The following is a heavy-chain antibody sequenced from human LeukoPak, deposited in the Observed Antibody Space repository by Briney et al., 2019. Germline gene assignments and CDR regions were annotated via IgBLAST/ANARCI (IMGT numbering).Heavy chain of an antibody. CDR2: ISSSSSTI. D-gene: IGHD3-22*01. CDR3: ARVIAYYYDSSGYYSDY. J-gene: IGHJ4*02. Sequence: PGGSLRLSCAASGFTFSSYSMNWVRQAPGKGLEWVSYISSSSSTIYYADSVKGRFTISRDNAKNSLYLQMNSLRAEDTAVYYCARVIAYYYDSSGYYSDYWGQGTLVTVSS. V-gene: IGHV3-48*04. CDR1: GFTFSSYS.